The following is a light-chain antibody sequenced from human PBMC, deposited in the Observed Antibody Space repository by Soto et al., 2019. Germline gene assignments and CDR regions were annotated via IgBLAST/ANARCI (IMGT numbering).Light chain of an antibody. CDR3: QSYDSSLSAYV. CDR2: GIT. Sequence: QSALTQSPSVSGAPGQRVTISCTGSSSNIGAGYDVHWYQHLPGTAPKLLIFGITNRPSGVPDRFSGSKSGTSASLAITGLQAEDEADYYCQSYDSSLSAYVFGTGTKVTV. V-gene: IGLV1-40*01. J-gene: IGLJ1*01. CDR1: SSNIGAGYD.